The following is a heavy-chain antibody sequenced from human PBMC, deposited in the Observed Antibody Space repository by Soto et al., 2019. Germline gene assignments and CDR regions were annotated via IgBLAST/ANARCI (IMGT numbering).Heavy chain of an antibody. D-gene: IGHD3-22*01. Sequence: ASVKVSCKASGGTFSSYAISWVRQAPGQGLEWMGGIIPIFGTANYAQKFQGRVTITADESTSTAYMELSSLRSEDTAVYYCARGRITMIVDAFDIWGQGTMVTVSS. CDR1: GGTFSSYA. CDR2: IIPIFGTA. V-gene: IGHV1-69*13. J-gene: IGHJ3*02. CDR3: ARGRITMIVDAFDI.